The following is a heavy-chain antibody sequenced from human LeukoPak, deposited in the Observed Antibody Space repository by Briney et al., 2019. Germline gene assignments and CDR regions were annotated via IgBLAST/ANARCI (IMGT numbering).Heavy chain of an antibody. D-gene: IGHD2-21*02. Sequence: EGSLRLSCAASGFTFSSYWMHWVRQAPGKGLVWVSRINTDGSSTSYADSVKGRFTISRDNAKNTLYLQMNSLRAEDTAVYYCARARGGDSLFDYWGQGTLVTVSS. V-gene: IGHV3-74*01. J-gene: IGHJ4*02. CDR1: GFTFSSYW. CDR2: INTDGSST. CDR3: ARARGGDSLFDY.